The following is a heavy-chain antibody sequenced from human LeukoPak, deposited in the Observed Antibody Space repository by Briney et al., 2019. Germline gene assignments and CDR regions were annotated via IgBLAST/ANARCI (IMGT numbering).Heavy chain of an antibody. D-gene: IGHD3-10*01. CDR2: IYFSGST. V-gene: IGHV4-39*01. CDR1: GGSISSSSYY. CDR3: ARSQGGYGSGRGWFDP. J-gene: IGHJ5*02. Sequence: SETLSLTCTVSGGSISSSSYYWGWIRQPPSKGLEWIGSIYFSGSTYYNPSLKSRVTISVDTSENQFSLKMSSVTAADTAVYYCARSQGGYGSGRGWFDPWGQGTLVTVSS.